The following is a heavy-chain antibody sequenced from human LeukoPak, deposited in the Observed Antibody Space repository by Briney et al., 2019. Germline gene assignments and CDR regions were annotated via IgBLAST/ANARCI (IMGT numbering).Heavy chain of an antibody. J-gene: IGHJ4*02. CDR2: ISYDGSNK. CDR1: GFIFSSYG. D-gene: IGHD3-10*01. Sequence: GRSLRLSCAASGFIFSSYGMHWVRQAPGKGLEWVAVISYDGSNKYYADSVKGRFTISRDNSKNTLYLQMNSLRAEDTAVYYCATIGSGSYYTFDYWGQGTLVTVSS. V-gene: IGHV3-30*03. CDR3: ATIGSGSYYTFDY.